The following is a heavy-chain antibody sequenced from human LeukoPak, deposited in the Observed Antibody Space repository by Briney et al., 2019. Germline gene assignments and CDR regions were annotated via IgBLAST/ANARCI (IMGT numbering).Heavy chain of an antibody. Sequence: PSETLSLTCTVSGGSISSYYWSWIRQPAGKGLEWIGRIYTSGSTNYNPSLKSRVTMSVDTSKNQFSLKLSSVTAADTAVYYCASGSLTYYYDSSGRTPVCAFDIWGQGTMVTVSS. CDR1: GGSISSYY. D-gene: IGHD3-22*01. CDR2: IYTSGST. V-gene: IGHV4-4*07. CDR3: ASGSLTYYYDSSGRTPVCAFDI. J-gene: IGHJ3*02.